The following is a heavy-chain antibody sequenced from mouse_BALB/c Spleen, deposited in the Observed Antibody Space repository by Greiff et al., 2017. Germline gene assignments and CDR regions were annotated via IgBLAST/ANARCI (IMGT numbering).Heavy chain of an antibody. D-gene: IGHD1-1*01. Sequence: QVQLKQSGAELVRPGASVKLSCKASGYTFTSYWINWVKQRPGQGLEWIGNIYPSDSYTNYNQKFKDKATLTVDKSSSTAYMQLSSPTSEDSAVYYCTRNYYGSSPAWFAYWGQGTLVTVSA. CDR1: GYTFTSYW. J-gene: IGHJ3*01. CDR2: IYPSDSYT. V-gene: IGHV1-69*02. CDR3: TRNYYGSSPAWFAY.